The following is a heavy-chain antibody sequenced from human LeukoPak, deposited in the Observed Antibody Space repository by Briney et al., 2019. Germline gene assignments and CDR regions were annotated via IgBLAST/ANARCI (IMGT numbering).Heavy chain of an antibody. Sequence: GGSLRLSCAASGFTFSSYWMHWVRQAPGKGLVWVSRINSDGSSTSYADSVKGRLTISRDNAKNTLYLQMNSLRAEDTAVYYCARVERSYYDSSGGDYWGQGTLVTVSS. CDR1: GFTFSSYW. CDR2: INSDGSST. CDR3: ARVERSYYDSSGGDY. D-gene: IGHD3-22*01. J-gene: IGHJ4*02. V-gene: IGHV3-74*01.